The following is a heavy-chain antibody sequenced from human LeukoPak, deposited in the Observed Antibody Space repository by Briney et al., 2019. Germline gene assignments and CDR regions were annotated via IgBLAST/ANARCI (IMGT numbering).Heavy chain of an antibody. CDR3: ARDRPLRYCSSTSCYPLYDAFDI. J-gene: IGHJ3*02. V-gene: IGHV1-18*01. CDR1: GYTFTSYG. Sequence: EASVKVSCKASGYTFTSYGISWVRQAPGQGLEWMGWISAYNGNTSYAQKLQGRVTMTTDTSTSTAYMELRSLRSDDTAVYYCARDRPLRYCSSTSCYPLYDAFDIWGQGTMVTVSS. D-gene: IGHD2-2*01. CDR2: ISAYNGNT.